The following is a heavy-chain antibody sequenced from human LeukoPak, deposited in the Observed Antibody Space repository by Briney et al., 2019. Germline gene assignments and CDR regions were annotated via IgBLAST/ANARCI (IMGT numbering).Heavy chain of an antibody. J-gene: IGHJ4*02. CDR1: GGSISSYY. CDR3: ARRDYDDSSGYHSSYFDH. CDR2: IYYSGST. Sequence: SSETLSLTCTVSGGSISSYYWSWIWQPPGKGLERVGDIYYSGSTKYKPSLKSRVTISVDTSKNQFSLKVGSVTAADTAVYYCARRDYDDSSGYHSSYFDHWGQGTLVTVSS. D-gene: IGHD3-22*01. V-gene: IGHV4-59*08.